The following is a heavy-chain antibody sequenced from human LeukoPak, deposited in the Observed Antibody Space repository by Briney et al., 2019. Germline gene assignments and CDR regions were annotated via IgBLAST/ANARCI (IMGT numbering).Heavy chain of an antibody. Sequence: SETLSLTCAVYGGSFSGYYWSWIRQPPGKGLEWIGEINHSGSTNYNPSLKSRVTISVDTSKNQFSLKLSSVTAADTAVYYCARHSSRAPINWFDPWGQGILVTVSS. D-gene: IGHD2-2*01. CDR1: GGSFSGYY. V-gene: IGHV4-34*01. J-gene: IGHJ5*02. CDR2: INHSGST. CDR3: ARHSSRAPINWFDP.